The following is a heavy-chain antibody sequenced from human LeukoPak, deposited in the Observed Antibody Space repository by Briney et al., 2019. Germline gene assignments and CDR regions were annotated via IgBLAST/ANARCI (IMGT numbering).Heavy chain of an antibody. J-gene: IGHJ4*02. V-gene: IGHV3-48*01. CDR1: GFTFSTYS. CDR2: ISSSSTI. Sequence: PGGSLRLSCAASGFTFSTYSMNWVRQAPGKGLEWVSYISSSSTIYYADSVKGRFTISRDNAKNSLYLQMNSLRAEDTAVYYCARDRSAVAGGYYFDYWGQGTLVTVSS. CDR3: ARDRSAVAGGYYFDY. D-gene: IGHD6-19*01.